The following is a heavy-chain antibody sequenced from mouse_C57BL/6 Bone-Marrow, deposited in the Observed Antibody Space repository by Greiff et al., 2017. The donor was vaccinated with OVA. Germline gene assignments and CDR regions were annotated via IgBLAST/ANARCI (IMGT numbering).Heavy chain of an antibody. CDR1: GYTFTSYW. D-gene: IGHD2-2*01. J-gene: IGHJ2*01. CDR3: SRAPYGYDFYYFDY. Sequence: VQLQQPGAELVKPGASVKLSCKASGYTFTSYWMHWVKQRPGQGLEWIGMIHPNSGSTNYNEKFKSKATLTVDKSSSTAYMQLSSLTSEDSAVCYSSRAPYGYDFYYFDYWGQGTTLTVSS. CDR2: IHPNSGST. V-gene: IGHV1-64*01.